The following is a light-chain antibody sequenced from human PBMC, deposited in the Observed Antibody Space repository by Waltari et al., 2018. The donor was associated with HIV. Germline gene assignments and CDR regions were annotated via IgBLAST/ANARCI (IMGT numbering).Light chain of an antibody. CDR1: NSNIGSNT. Sequence: QSVLTQPPSASGTPGQRVTISCSGRNSNIGSNTVNWYQQLPGTAPKPLIYGNTQRPSGVPDRFSGSKTGTSASLAISGLQSEDEADYYCAAWDDSLNGEVVFGGGTKLTVL. J-gene: IGLJ2*01. CDR3: AAWDDSLNGEVV. V-gene: IGLV1-44*01. CDR2: GNT.